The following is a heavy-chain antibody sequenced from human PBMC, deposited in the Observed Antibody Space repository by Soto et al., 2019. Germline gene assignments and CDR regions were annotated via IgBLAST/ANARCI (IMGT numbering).Heavy chain of an antibody. CDR3: AREAGFYFDY. CDR1: GFTFSNFE. D-gene: IGHD6-19*01. V-gene: IGHV3-48*03. Sequence: GGSLRLSCAASGFTFSNFEMNWVRQAPGKGLEWVSYISDRGGAIYYSDSVRGGFTISRDTAKNSLYLQMSSLRVEDTAVYYCAREAGFYFDYLGQGTLVTVSS. J-gene: IGHJ4*02. CDR2: ISDRGGAI.